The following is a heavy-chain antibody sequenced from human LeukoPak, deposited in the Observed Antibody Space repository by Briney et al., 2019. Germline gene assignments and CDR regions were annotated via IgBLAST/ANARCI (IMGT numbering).Heavy chain of an antibody. Sequence: PGGSLRLSCAASGFTFSSYGMHWVRQAPGKGLEWVAVIWYDGSNKYYADSVKGRFTISRDNSKDTLYLQMNSLRADDTAVYYCARGIVVAGRYYFDYWGQGTLVTVSS. CDR1: GFTFSSYG. J-gene: IGHJ4*02. CDR3: ARGIVVAGRYYFDY. D-gene: IGHD6-19*01. CDR2: IWYDGSNK. V-gene: IGHV3-33*01.